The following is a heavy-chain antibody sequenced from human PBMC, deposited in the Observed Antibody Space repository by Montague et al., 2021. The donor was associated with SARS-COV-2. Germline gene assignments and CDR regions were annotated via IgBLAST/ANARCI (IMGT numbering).Heavy chain of an antibody. J-gene: IGHJ6*02. CDR3: ASPRGSADIMTALLGVSYYYDMDV. D-gene: IGHD3-9*01. Sequence: SETRSLTCTVSGGSVSSGGFYWSWIRQPPGKGLELIGYIYYTGSSNYNPSLKSRVTISVDTSKNQFSLKLSSVTAADTAVYYCASPRGSADIMTALLGVSYYYDMDVWGQGTTVTVSS. CDR1: GGSVSSGGFY. V-gene: IGHV4-61*08. CDR2: IYYTGSS.